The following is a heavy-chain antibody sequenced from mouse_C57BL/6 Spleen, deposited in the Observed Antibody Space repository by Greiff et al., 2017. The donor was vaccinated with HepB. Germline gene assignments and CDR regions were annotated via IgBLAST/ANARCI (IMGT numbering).Heavy chain of an antibody. CDR3: ARYYYGSSYAMDY. V-gene: IGHV1-80*01. Sequence: VQVVESGAELVKPGASVKISCKASGYAFSSYWMNWVKQRPGKGLEWIGQIYPGDGDTNYNGKFKGKATLTADKSSSTAYMQLSSLTSEDSAVYVCARYYYGSSYAMDYWGQGTSVTVSS. D-gene: IGHD1-1*01. CDR2: IYPGDGDT. J-gene: IGHJ4*01. CDR1: GYAFSSYW.